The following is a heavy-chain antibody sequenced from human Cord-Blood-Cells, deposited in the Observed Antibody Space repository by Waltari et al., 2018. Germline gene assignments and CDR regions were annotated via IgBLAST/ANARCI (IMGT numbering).Heavy chain of an antibody. Sequence: QVQLQESGPGLVKPSETLSLTCTVSGYSISSGYYWGWIRQPPGKGLEWIGGIYHSGSTNYNPSLKSRVTISVDTSKNQFSLKLSSVTAADTAVYYCARSQELRYYFDYWGQGTLVTVSS. D-gene: IGHD1-26*01. CDR2: IYHSGST. CDR1: GYSISSGYY. V-gene: IGHV4-38-2*02. J-gene: IGHJ4*02. CDR3: ARSQELRYYFDY.